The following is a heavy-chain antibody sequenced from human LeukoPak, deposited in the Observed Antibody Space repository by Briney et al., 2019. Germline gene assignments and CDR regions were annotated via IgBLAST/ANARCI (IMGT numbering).Heavy chain of an antibody. CDR3: ARGDIVVLPAGIPHNWFDP. CDR1: GYSFMSSA. Sequence: ASVKVSCKASGYSFMSSAISWVRQAPGQGLEWMGWITTYNGDTHYAQNLQGRVTMTTDISTNTAYMELTSLRSNDTAVYYCARGDIVVLPAGIPHNWFDPWGQGTLVTVSS. J-gene: IGHJ5*02. D-gene: IGHD2-2*02. V-gene: IGHV1-18*01. CDR2: ITTYNGDT.